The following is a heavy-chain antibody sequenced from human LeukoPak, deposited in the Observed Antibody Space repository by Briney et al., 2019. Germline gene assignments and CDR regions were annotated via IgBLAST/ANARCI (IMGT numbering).Heavy chain of an antibody. V-gene: IGHV3-7*03. J-gene: IGHJ4*02. D-gene: IGHD4/OR15-4a*01. Sequence: GGSLRLSCAASGFPFSSYWMSWVRQAPGKGLEWVANIRHDGSETYYVDSLRGRFTISRDNAKNLVYLQMNSLRAEDTALYFCAKKAQYDGHYPLDYWGQGTLVTVSS. CDR2: IRHDGSET. CDR1: GFPFSSYW. CDR3: AKKAQYDGHYPLDY.